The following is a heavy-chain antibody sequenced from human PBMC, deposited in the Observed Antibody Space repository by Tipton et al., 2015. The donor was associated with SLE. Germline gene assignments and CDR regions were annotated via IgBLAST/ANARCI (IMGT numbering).Heavy chain of an antibody. CDR1: GGSFSGYY. J-gene: IGHJ5*02. CDR2: IYHNGNT. CDR3: AKDVENWFDP. Sequence: TLSLTCAVYGGSFSGYYWSWIRQPPGKGLEWIGSIYHNGNTYYSPSLKSRVAISVDTSKNQFSLKLDSVTAADTAVYYCAKDVENWFDPWGQGTLGIVPS. D-gene: IGHD1-1*01. V-gene: IGHV4-34*06.